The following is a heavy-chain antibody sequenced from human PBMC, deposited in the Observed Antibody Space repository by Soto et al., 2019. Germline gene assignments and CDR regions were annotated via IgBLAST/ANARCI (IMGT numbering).Heavy chain of an antibody. Sequence: QVQLVESGGGVVQPGRSLRLSCAASGFTFSSYDMHWVRQAPGKGLEWVAVISYDGSDKYYADSVKGRFTISRDTSKNPLYLQMNSLRAEDTAVYYCAKSVAAALYGMDVWGQGTTVTVSS. CDR2: ISYDGSDK. CDR1: GFTFSSYD. V-gene: IGHV3-30*18. D-gene: IGHD6-13*01. J-gene: IGHJ6*02. CDR3: AKSVAAALYGMDV.